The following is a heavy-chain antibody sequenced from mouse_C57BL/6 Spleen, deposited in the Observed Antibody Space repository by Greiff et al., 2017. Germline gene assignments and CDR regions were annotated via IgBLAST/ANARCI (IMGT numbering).Heavy chain of an antibody. D-gene: IGHD2-1*01. CDR1: GYTFTDYN. CDR3: ARRGFYRGAMDY. J-gene: IGHJ4*01. V-gene: IGHV1-18*01. Sequence: EVKLVESGPELVKPGASVKIPCKASGYTFTDYNMDWVKQSHGKSLEWIGDINPNNGGTIYNQKFKGKATLTVDKSSSTAYMELRSLTSEDTAVYYCARRGFYRGAMDYWGQGTSVTVSS. CDR2: INPNNGGT.